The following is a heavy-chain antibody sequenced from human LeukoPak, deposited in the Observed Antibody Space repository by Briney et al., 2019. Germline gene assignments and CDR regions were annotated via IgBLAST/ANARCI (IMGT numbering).Heavy chain of an antibody. D-gene: IGHD1/OR15-1a*01. CDR2: INPNSGGT. CDR3: ASLQQTRHKEGF. Sequence: GSVKVSCKASGYTFTGYYMHWVRQAPRQGLEWMGWINPNSGGTNYAQKFQGRVTMTRDTSISTAYMELSRLRSDDTAVYYCASLQQTRHKEGFWGQGTLVTVSS. J-gene: IGHJ4*02. V-gene: IGHV1-2*02. CDR1: GYTFTGYY.